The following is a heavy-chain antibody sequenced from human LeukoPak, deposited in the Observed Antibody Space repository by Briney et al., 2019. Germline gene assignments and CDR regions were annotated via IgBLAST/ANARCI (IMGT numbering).Heavy chain of an antibody. J-gene: IGHJ4*02. CDR1: GGSFSGYY. V-gene: IGHV3-15*01. CDR2: IKSKTDGGTT. CDR3: TTDSSGPVGG. Sequence: ETLSLTCAVYGGSFSGYYWSWIRQPPGKGLEWVGRIKSKTDGGTTDYAAPVKGRFTISRDDSRNTLYLQMNSLKTEDTAVYYCTTDSSGPVGGWGQGTLVTVSS. D-gene: IGHD3-22*01.